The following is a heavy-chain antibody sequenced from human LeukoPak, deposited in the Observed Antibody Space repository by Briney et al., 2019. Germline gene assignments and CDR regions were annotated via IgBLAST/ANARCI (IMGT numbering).Heavy chain of an antibody. CDR3: AKDIGSDSSSIVDY. V-gene: IGHV3-9*03. J-gene: IGHJ4*02. D-gene: IGHD6-6*01. CDR2: ISWNSGSI. CDR1: GFTFDDYA. Sequence: PGGSLRLSCAASGFTFDDYAMHWVRQAPGKGLEWVSGISWNSGSIGYADSVKGRFTISRDNAKNSLYLQMNSLRAEDMALYYCAKDIGSDSSSIVDYWGQGTLVTVSS.